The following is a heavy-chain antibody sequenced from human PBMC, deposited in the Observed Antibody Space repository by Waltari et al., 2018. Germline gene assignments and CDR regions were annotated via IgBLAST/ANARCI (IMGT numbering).Heavy chain of an antibody. J-gene: IGHJ3*02. D-gene: IGHD3-22*01. Sequence: QVQLVESGGGVVQPGGSLRLSCAASGFTFSSYGMHWVRQAPGKGLEWVAFIRYDGSNKYYADSVKDRFTISRDNSKNTLYLQMNSLRAEDTAVYYCAKDRDTMIVEAFDIWGQGTMVTVSS. CDR2: IRYDGSNK. CDR1: GFTFSSYG. V-gene: IGHV3-30*02. CDR3: AKDRDTMIVEAFDI.